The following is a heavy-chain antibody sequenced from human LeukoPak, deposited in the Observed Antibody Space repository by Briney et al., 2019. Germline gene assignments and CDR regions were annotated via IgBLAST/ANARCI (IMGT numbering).Heavy chain of an antibody. D-gene: IGHD6-19*01. Sequence: GGSLRLSCAASGFTFNNAWMNWVRQAPGKGLEWVGHIKSKKNGGTTDFATPVKGRFTISRDDSKNTLYLQMNSLRTEDTAVYYCTTSGSGWDYLDYWGQGTLVTVSS. J-gene: IGHJ4*02. CDR2: IKSKKNGGTT. CDR3: TTSGSGWDYLDY. V-gene: IGHV3-15*01. CDR1: GFTFNNAW.